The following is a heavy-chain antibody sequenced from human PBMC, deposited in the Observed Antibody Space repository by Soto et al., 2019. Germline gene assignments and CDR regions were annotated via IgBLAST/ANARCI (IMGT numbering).Heavy chain of an antibody. Sequence: PSETLSLTCAVYGGSFSGYYWTWIRQPPGTGLEWIGEINHSGSTNYNPSLKSRVTISVDTSKNQFSLKLTSVTAADTAVYYCARDKITDLFDYWAQGTLVPVSS. J-gene: IGHJ4*02. CDR2: INHSGST. CDR1: GGSFSGYY. V-gene: IGHV4-34*01. CDR3: ARDKITDLFDY. D-gene: IGHD3-10*01.